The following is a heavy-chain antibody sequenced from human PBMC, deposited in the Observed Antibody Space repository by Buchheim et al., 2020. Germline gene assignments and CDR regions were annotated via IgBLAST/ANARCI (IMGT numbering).Heavy chain of an antibody. CDR1: GGSIRSNY. V-gene: IGHV4-59*08. Sequence: QVQLQESGPGLVKPSETLSLTCSVSGGSIRSNYWSWIRQPPGKGLEWIGYIYYSGSTNYNLSLKSRVTISVDTSKKQFFLPLRSVTAADTAVYYCARIVSAHLTVSGGFDHWGQG. CDR3: ARIVSAHLTVSGGFDH. CDR2: IYYSGST. J-gene: IGHJ4*02. D-gene: IGHD6-19*01.